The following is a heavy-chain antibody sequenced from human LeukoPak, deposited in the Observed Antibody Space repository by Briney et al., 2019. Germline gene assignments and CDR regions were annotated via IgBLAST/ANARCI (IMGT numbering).Heavy chain of an antibody. CDR1: GFTFSSYG. CDR3: AKSFLSRYGSGRDDAFDI. V-gene: IGHV3-30*02. Sequence: GGSLRLSCAASGFTFSSYGMHWVRQAPGKGLEWVVFIRYDGSNKYYADSVKGRFTISRDNSKNTLYLQMNSLRAEDMALYYCAKSFLSRYGSGRDDAFDIWGQGTMVTVSS. D-gene: IGHD3-10*01. J-gene: IGHJ3*02. CDR2: IRYDGSNK.